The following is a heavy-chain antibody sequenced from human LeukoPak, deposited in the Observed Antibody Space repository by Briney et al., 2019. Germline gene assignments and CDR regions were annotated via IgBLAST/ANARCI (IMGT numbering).Heavy chain of an antibody. Sequence: ASVTVSCKASGYTFNSYGFSWVRQAPGQGLEWMEWISAYNGNTNYAQKLQGRITMTTDTSTSTAYMELRSLRSDDTAVYYCARDRQYTTIISARADGFDIWGQGTMVTVSS. V-gene: IGHV1-18*04. CDR2: ISAYNGNT. J-gene: IGHJ3*02. CDR1: GYTFNSYG. D-gene: IGHD3-22*01. CDR3: ARDRQYTTIISARADGFDI.